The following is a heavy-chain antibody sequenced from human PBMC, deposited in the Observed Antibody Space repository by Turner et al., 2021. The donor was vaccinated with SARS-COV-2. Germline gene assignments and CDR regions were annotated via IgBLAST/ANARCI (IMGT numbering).Heavy chain of an antibody. Sequence: QVQLVESGGGVVQPGRSLRLPCAASGFTFSSYAMPWVRQAPGKGLEWVAVISYDGSNKYYADSVKGRFTISRDNSKNTLYLQMNSLRAEDTAVYYCAKQQGLYSNPMYYFDYWGQGTLVTVSS. V-gene: IGHV3-30*18. D-gene: IGHD4-4*01. J-gene: IGHJ4*02. CDR2: ISYDGSNK. CDR1: GFTFSSYA. CDR3: AKQQGLYSNPMYYFDY.